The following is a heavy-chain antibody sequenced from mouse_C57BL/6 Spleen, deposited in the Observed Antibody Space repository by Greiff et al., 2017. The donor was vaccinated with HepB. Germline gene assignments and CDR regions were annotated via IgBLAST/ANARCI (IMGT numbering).Heavy chain of an antibody. J-gene: IGHJ4*01. D-gene: IGHD1-1*01. CDR2: ISDGGSYT. CDR1: GFTFSSYA. Sequence: EVQRVESGGGLVKPGGSLKLSCAASGFTFSSYAMSWVRQTPEKRLEWVATISDGGSYTYYPDNVKGRFTISRDNAKNNLYLQMSHLKSEDTAMYYCARDQDYGSSSYAMDYWGQGTSVTVSS. V-gene: IGHV5-4*01. CDR3: ARDQDYGSSSYAMDY.